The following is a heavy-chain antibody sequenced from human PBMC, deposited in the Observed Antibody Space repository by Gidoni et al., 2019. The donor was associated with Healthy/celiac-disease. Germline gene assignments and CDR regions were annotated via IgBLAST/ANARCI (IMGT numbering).Heavy chain of an antibody. CDR3: AKIRIFGVVIDAFDI. CDR2: ISYDGSNK. D-gene: IGHD3-3*01. Sequence: QVQLVESGGGVVQPGRSLRLSCAASGFTFSSYGMHWVRQAPGKGLERVAVISYDGSNKYYADSVKGRFTISRDNSKNTLYLQMNSLRAEDTAVYYCAKIRIFGVVIDAFDIWGQGTMVTVSS. J-gene: IGHJ3*02. V-gene: IGHV3-30*18. CDR1: GFTFSSYG.